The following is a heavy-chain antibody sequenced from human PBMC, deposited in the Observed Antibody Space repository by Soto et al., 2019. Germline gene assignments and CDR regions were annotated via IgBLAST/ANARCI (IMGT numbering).Heavy chain of an antibody. Sequence: EAQLLESGGGLVQPGGSLRLSCAASGFTFSSYGMSWVRQAPGKGLEWVSGISGGGSSTYYADSVKGHFTISRDNSKNTLYLQMNRLRAEDTAVYYCAKGSSNWSRLHFAYWGQGALVTVSS. D-gene: IGHD6-13*01. CDR3: AKGSSNWSRLHFAY. V-gene: IGHV3-23*01. CDR1: GFTFSSYG. CDR2: ISGGGSST. J-gene: IGHJ4*02.